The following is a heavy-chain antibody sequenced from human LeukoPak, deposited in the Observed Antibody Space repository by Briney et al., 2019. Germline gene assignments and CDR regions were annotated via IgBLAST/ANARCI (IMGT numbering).Heavy chain of an antibody. D-gene: IGHD6-19*01. CDR3: ATTRIAVAGTFVSAFDI. Sequence: ASVKVSCKVSGYTLTELSMHWVRQAPGKGLEWVGGFDPEDGETIYAQKFQGRVTMTEDTSTDTAYMELSSLRSEDTAVYYCATTRIAVAGTFVSAFDIWGQGTMVTVSS. V-gene: IGHV1-24*01. CDR1: GYTLTELS. CDR2: FDPEDGET. J-gene: IGHJ3*02.